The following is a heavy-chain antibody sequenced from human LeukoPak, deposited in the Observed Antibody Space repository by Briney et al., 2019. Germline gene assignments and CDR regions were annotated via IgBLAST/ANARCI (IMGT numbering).Heavy chain of an antibody. CDR1: GGSLRDYY. CDR3: TRVLHSGLSDY. Sequence: SETLSLTCTVSGGSLRDYYWSWIRQPPGKGLEWIGYIYYTGRTNYNPSLKSRLTISVDTSKNQFSLNLSSVTAADTAVYYCTRVLHSGLSDYWGQGILVTVPS. D-gene: IGHD3-10*01. J-gene: IGHJ4*02. CDR2: IYYTGRT. V-gene: IGHV4-59*01.